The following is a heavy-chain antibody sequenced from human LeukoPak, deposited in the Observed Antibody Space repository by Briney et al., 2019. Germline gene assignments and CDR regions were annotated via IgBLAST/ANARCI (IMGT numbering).Heavy chain of an antibody. Sequence: GGSLGLSCAGSGFTFSSYWIGWVRQAPGEGLEWVANIKQDGTEKYYMDSVKGRFSISRDNAKNSLYLQMNALRAEDTAVYYCARDVRPDYWGQGTLVTVSS. CDR3: ARDVRPDY. D-gene: IGHD6-6*01. CDR1: GFTFSSYW. V-gene: IGHV3-7*04. J-gene: IGHJ4*02. CDR2: IKQDGTEK.